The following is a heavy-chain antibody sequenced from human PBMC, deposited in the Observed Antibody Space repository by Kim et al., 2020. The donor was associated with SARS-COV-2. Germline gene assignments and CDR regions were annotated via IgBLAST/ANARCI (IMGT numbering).Heavy chain of an antibody. CDR3: ARIQKHRRITIFGVVIIPDGAFDY. CDR2: IYYSGST. J-gene: IGHJ4*02. CDR1: GGSISSSSYY. V-gene: IGHV4-39*01. Sequence: SETLSLTCTVSGGSISSSSYYWGWIRQPPGKGLEWIGSIYYSGSTYYNPSLKSRVTISVDTSKNQFSLKLSSVTAADTAVYYCARIQKHRRITIFGVVIIPDGAFDYWGQGTLVTVSS. D-gene: IGHD3-3*01.